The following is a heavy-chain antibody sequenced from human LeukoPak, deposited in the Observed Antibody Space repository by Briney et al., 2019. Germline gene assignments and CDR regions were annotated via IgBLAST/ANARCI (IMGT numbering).Heavy chain of an antibody. CDR3: ARARNLQQLVRPYFDY. V-gene: IGHV5-51*01. J-gene: IGHJ4*02. Sequence: TGESLKISCKGSGYSFTTYWIGWVRQMPGKGLEWMGIIYPGDSDTRYSPSFQGQVTISADKSTTTAYLQWSSLQASDTAMYYCARARNLQQLVRPYFDYWGQGTLVTVSS. D-gene: IGHD6-13*01. CDR1: GYSFTTYW. CDR2: IYPGDSDT.